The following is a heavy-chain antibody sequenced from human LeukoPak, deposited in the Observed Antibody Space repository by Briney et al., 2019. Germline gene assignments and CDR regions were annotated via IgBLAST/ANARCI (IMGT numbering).Heavy chain of an antibody. J-gene: IGHJ4*02. CDR3: TTAGRLSWFGEFSLERLMSFDY. V-gene: IGHV3-30*02. CDR2: IRSDGSNK. Sequence: QPGGSLRLSCAASGFTFGSYGLHWVRQAPGKGLEWVTFIRSDGSNKYYADSVKGRFTISRDNSKNTLYLQMNTLIADDTAVYYCTTAGRLSWFGEFSLERLMSFDYWGQGTLVTVSS. CDR1: GFTFGSYG. D-gene: IGHD3-10*01.